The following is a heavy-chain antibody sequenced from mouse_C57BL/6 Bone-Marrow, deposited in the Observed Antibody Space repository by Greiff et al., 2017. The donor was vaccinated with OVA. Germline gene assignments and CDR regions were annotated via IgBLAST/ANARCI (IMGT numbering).Heavy chain of an antibody. CDR3: ARHRGYYGSSPYAMDY. J-gene: IGHJ4*01. V-gene: IGHV5-6*02. D-gene: IGHD1-1*01. CDR1: GFTFSSYG. Sequence: DVMLVESGGDLVKPGGSLKLSCAASGFTFSSYGMSWVRQTPDNRLEWVATISSGGSYTYYPDSVKGRFTISRDNAKNTLYLQMSSLKSEDTAMYYCARHRGYYGSSPYAMDYWGQGTSVTVSS. CDR2: ISSGGSYT.